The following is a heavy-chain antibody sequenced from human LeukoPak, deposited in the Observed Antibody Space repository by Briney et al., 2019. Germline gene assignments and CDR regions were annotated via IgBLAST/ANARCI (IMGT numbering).Heavy chain of an antibody. CDR3: AELGITMIGGV. D-gene: IGHD3-10*02. CDR2: ISSSGTYI. Sequence: GGSLRLSCAASGFTFSRFSMNWVRQAPGKGLEWVSSISSSGTYIYYADSVKGRFTISRDSAKNPLYLQMNSLRAEDTAVYYCAELGITMIGGVWGKGTTVTISS. CDR1: GFTFSRFS. V-gene: IGHV3-21*01. J-gene: IGHJ6*04.